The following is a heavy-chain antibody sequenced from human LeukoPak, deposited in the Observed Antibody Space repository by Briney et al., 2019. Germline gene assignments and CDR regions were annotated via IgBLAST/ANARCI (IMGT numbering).Heavy chain of an antibody. CDR1: GFTFSSYA. D-gene: IGHD5-18*01. CDR2: ISDSGGST. Sequence: GGSLRLSGAASGFTFSSYAMGWVRQAPGKGLEWGSGISDSGGSTDNADSVKGRFTISRGNSKTTLYLQMNSLRAEDTAVYYGAKSLDSAMVLKFFDYWGQGTLVTVSS. CDR3: AKSLDSAMVLKFFDY. V-gene: IGHV3-23*01. J-gene: IGHJ4*02.